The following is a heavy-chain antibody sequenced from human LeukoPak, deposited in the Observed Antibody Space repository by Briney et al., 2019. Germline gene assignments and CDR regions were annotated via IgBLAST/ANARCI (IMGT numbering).Heavy chain of an antibody. V-gene: IGHV1-69*13. CDR3: ARGGPCSSSPFDY. CDR2: IIPIFGTA. Sequence: GASVKVSCKASGGTFSSYAISWVRQAPGQGLEWMGGIIPIFGTANYAQKFQGRVTITADESTSTAYMEPSSLRSEDTAVYYCARGGPCSSSPFDYWGQGTLVTVSS. CDR1: GGTFSSYA. D-gene: IGHD6-13*01. J-gene: IGHJ4*02.